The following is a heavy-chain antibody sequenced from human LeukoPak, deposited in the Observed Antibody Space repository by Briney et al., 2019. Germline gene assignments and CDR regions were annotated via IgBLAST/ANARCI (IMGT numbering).Heavy chain of an antibody. J-gene: IGHJ4*02. CDR2: IIPILGIA. Sequence: SVKVSCKASGGTFSSYAISWVRQAPGQGLEWMGRIIPILGIANYAQKFQGRDTITADKSTSTAYMELSSLRSEDTAVYYCARDGGYSSSWFAPPPFFDYWGQGTLVTVSS. CDR3: ARDGGYSSSWFAPPPFFDY. CDR1: GGTFSSYA. D-gene: IGHD6-13*01. V-gene: IGHV1-69*04.